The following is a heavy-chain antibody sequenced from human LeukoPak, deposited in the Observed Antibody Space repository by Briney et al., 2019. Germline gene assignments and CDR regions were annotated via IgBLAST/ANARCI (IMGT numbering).Heavy chain of an antibody. D-gene: IGHD6-13*01. CDR3: ARAMIAAAGTLGPDY. CDR1: GGSISTYY. V-gene: IGHV4-59*01. Sequence: SETLSLTCTVSGGSISTYYWSWIRQPPGKGLEWIGYIYYTGSTSYNPSLKSRVTMSLDASKNQFSLELNSVTPADTAVYYCARAMIAAAGTLGPDYWGQGTLVTVSS. CDR2: IYYTGST. J-gene: IGHJ4*02.